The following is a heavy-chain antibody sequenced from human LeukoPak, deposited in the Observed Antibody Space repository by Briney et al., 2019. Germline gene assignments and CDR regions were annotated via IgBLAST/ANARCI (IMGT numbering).Heavy chain of an antibody. D-gene: IGHD4-17*01. CDR3: ARGRGMTTVTTPFDN. V-gene: IGHV4-34*01. CDR1: GGSFSGYY. J-gene: IGHJ4*02. CDR2: INHSGST. Sequence: KTSETLSLTCAVYGGSFSGYYWSWIRQPPGKGLEWIGEINHSGSTNYNPSLKSRVTISVDTSKNQFSLKLSSVTAADTAVYYCARGRGMTTVTTPFDNWGQGTLVTVSS.